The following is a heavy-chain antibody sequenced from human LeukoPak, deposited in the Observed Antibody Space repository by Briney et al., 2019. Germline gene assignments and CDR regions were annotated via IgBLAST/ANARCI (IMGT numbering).Heavy chain of an antibody. V-gene: IGHV4-34*01. D-gene: IGHD2-15*01. CDR3: ARGYCSGGSCYSRFDP. J-gene: IGHJ5*02. CDR2: INHSGST. CDR1: SGALRGFY. Sequence: FPTRRVYSGALRGFYFSWIRHPPPDGLEGVGEINHSGSTNYNPSLKSRVTISVDTSKNQFSLKLSSVTAADTAVYYCARGYCSGGSCYSRFDPWGQGTLVTVSS.